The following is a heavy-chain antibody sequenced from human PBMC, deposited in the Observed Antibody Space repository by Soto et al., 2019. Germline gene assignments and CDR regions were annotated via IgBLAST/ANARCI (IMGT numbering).Heavy chain of an antibody. D-gene: IGHD6-6*01. J-gene: IGHJ6*03. Sequence: ASVKVSCKASGGTFSSYTISWVRQAPGQGLEWMGRIIPILGIANYAQKFQGRVTITADKSTSTAYMELSSLRSEDTAVYYCARDNGQLDYYYYMDVWGKGTTVTVSS. CDR3: ARDNGQLDYYYYMDV. CDR1: GGTFSSYT. CDR2: IIPILGIA. V-gene: IGHV1-69*04.